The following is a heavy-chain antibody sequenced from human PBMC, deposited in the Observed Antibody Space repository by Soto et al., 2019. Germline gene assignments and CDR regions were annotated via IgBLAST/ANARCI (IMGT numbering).Heavy chain of an antibody. J-gene: IGHJ4*02. CDR3: AKDRYGDYGGIDY. CDR1: GCTFSTYA. Sequence: HPGGSPRLSCAASGCTFSTYAMIWFRQAPGKGLEWVSVITGSGGSTYYADSVKGRFTISRDTSKNTLFLQMNSLRAEDTAVYYCAKDRYGDYGGIDYWGQGTMVTVSS. D-gene: IGHD4-17*01. CDR2: ITGSGGST. V-gene: IGHV3-23*01.